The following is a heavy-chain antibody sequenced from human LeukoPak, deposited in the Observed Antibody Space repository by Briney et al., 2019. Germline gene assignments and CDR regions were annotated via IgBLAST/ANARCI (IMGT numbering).Heavy chain of an antibody. Sequence: SETLSLTCTVSGYSISSGYYWGWIRQPPGKGLEWIGSIYYSGSTYYNPSLKSRVTISVDTSKNQFSLKLSSVTAADTAVYYCARESYEYWGQGTLVTVSS. CDR2: IYYSGST. D-gene: IGHD3-10*01. J-gene: IGHJ4*02. V-gene: IGHV4-38-2*02. CDR1: GYSISSGYY. CDR3: ARESYEY.